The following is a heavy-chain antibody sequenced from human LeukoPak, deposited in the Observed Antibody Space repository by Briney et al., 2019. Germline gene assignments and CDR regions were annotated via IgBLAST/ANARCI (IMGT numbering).Heavy chain of an antibody. Sequence: GSLRLSCAASGFTFSSYAMHWVRQAPGRGLEYVAAITSNGSSTFHANSVKGRFTISRDNSKNTLYLQMGSLRPEDMAVYFCTRGPGYDYVWGTYRADYWGQGTLVTVSS. CDR2: ITSNGSST. V-gene: IGHV3-64*01. D-gene: IGHD3-16*02. J-gene: IGHJ4*02. CDR3: TRGPGYDYVWGTYRADY. CDR1: GFTFSSYA.